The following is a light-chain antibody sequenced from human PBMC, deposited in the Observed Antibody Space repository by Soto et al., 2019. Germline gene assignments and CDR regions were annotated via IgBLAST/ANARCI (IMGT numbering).Light chain of an antibody. CDR1: QGISSR. J-gene: IGKJ4*01. V-gene: IGKV1-12*01. CDR3: QQADSLPLT. CDR2: AAS. Sequence: DIQMTQSPSSVSASVGDRVTITCRASQGISSRLAWYQQKPGKAPNLLIYAASRLQSGVPSRFSGTGSGTDFTLTISSLQPEDFAIYYCQQADSLPLTFGGGTKVDVK.